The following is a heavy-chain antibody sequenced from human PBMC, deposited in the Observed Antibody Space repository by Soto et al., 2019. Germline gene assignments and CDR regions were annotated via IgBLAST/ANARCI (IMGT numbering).Heavy chain of an antibody. Sequence: QLQLQESGPGLVKPSETLSLTCTVSGGSISSSSYYWGWIRQPPGKGLEWIGSIYYSGSTYYNPSRKSRVTISVDTSKNQFSLELSSVTAADTALYYCARRYLGCYDHLYYGMDGLGQGTTVTVSS. J-gene: IGHJ6*02. CDR1: GGSISSSSYY. V-gene: IGHV4-39*01. CDR2: IYYSGST. CDR3: ARRYLGCYDHLYYGMDG. D-gene: IGHD5-12*01.